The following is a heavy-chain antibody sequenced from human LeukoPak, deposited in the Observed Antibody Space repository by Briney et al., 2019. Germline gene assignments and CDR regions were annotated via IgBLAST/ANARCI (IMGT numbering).Heavy chain of an antibody. V-gene: IGHV3-11*01. CDR2: ISGSGDAR. CDR3: ARIGTTVAAGTADY. Sequence: GGSLRLSCAASGFTFSDYYMSWIRQAPGKRLEWVSYISGSGDARPYADSVKGRFTVSRNNAIDSLYLQMDSLGAEDTAVYYCARIGTTVAAGTADYWGQRTQVTVSS. D-gene: IGHD6-13*01. J-gene: IGHJ4*02. CDR1: GFTFSDYY.